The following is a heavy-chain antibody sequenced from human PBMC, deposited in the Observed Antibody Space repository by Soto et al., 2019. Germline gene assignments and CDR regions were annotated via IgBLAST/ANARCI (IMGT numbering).Heavy chain of an antibody. Sequence: QDQLVQSGGEVKKPGASVKVSCKASGYSFTNYGITWVRQAPGQGFEWMGWISAYNGDTNYAQKLQGRVTMTTDAFTSTASLELRRLRSDDTAVYYCARDRGVAPPVAGNTHYYYYMDVWGKGTTVTVSS. CDR3: ARDRGVAPPVAGNTHYYYYMDV. V-gene: IGHV1-18*01. CDR1: GYSFTNYG. D-gene: IGHD6-19*01. CDR2: ISAYNGDT. J-gene: IGHJ6*03.